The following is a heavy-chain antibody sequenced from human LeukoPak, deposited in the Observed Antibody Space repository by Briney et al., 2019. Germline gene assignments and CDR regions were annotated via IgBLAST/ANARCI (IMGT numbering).Heavy chain of an antibody. CDR1: GFTFSSYW. Sequence: GGSLRLSCAASGFTFSSYWMHWVRQAPGKGLVWVSRINSDGSSTSYADSVKGRFTISRDNSKNSLYLQMNSLRTEDTALYYCAKGVSGWWGEYFQHWGQGTLVTVSS. CDR2: INSDGSST. V-gene: IGHV3-74*01. D-gene: IGHD6-19*01. J-gene: IGHJ1*01. CDR3: AKGVSGWWGEYFQH.